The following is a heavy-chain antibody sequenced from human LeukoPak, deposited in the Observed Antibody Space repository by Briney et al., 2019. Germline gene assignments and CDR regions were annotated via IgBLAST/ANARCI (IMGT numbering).Heavy chain of an antibody. J-gene: IGHJ4*02. V-gene: IGHV3-15*01. CDR1: GFAFNDAW. D-gene: IGHD3-10*01. CDR3: SAGTGRSDFDY. Sequence: KSGGSLRLSCAASGFAFNDAWMSWVRQAPGKGLEWVGRIKSKSDGGTRDFAASGKGRFIISRDDSKNTVYLQMTSLRTEDTAVYYCSAGTGRSDFDYWGQGTLVTVSS. CDR2: IKSKSDGGTR.